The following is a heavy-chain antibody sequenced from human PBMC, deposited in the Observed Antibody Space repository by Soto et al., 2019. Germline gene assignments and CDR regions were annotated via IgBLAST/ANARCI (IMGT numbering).Heavy chain of an antibody. Sequence: QVQLQQWGAGLLKPSETLSLTCAVYGGSFSGYYWSWIRQPPGKGLEWIGEINHSGSTNYNPSLKRRVTISVDTSKNHFSLNLGSVPAADTAVYYCARVMGAKAAYFDYWGQGTLVTVSS. V-gene: IGHV4-34*01. CDR3: ARVMGAKAAYFDY. CDR2: INHSGST. J-gene: IGHJ4*02. CDR1: GGSFSGYY. D-gene: IGHD1-26*01.